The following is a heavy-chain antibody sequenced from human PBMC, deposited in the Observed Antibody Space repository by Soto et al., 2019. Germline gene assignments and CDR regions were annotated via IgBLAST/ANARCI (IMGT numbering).Heavy chain of an antibody. J-gene: IGHJ6*03. D-gene: IGHD6-6*01. CDR3: AKGSRSSSRYYYYYMDV. V-gene: IGHV3-30*18. CDR1: GFTFSSYG. CDR2: ISYDGSNK. Sequence: PGGSLRLSCAASGFTFSSYGMHWVRQAPGKGLEWVAVISYDGSNKYYADSVKGRFTISRDNSKNTLYLQTNSLRAEDTAVYYCAKGSRSSSRYYYYYMDVWGKGTTVTVSS.